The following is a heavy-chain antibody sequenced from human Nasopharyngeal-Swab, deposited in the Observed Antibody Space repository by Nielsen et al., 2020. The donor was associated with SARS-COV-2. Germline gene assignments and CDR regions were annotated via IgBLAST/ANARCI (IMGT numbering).Heavy chain of an antibody. V-gene: IGHV3-23*01. CDR2: ISGSGGST. CDR1: GFTFSSYA. CDR3: ARDINYYDSSGLDY. J-gene: IGHJ4*02. Sequence: GGSLRLSCAASGFTFSSYAMSWVRQAPGKGLEWVSAISGSGGSTYYADSVKGRFTISRDNSKNTLYLQMSSLRAEDTALYHCARDINYYDSSGLDYWGQGTLVTVSS. D-gene: IGHD3-22*01.